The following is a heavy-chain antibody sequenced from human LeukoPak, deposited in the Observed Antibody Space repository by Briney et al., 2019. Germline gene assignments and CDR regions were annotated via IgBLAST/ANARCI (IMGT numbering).Heavy chain of an antibody. Sequence: GGSQRLSCAASGFTFSSYAMHWVRQAPGKGLEWVAVISYDGSNKYYADSVKGRFTISRDNSKNTLYLQMNSLRAEDTAVYYCARDYYDSSGYYYVFVDYWGQGTLVTVSS. CDR1: GFTFSSYA. D-gene: IGHD3-22*01. J-gene: IGHJ4*02. CDR2: ISYDGSNK. CDR3: ARDYYDSSGYYYVFVDY. V-gene: IGHV3-30-3*01.